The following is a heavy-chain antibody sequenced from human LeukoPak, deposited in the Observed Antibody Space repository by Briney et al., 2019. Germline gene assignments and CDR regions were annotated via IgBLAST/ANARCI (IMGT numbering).Heavy chain of an antibody. CDR3: ARGIGDYYYMDV. J-gene: IGHJ6*03. CDR2: IYYVGTT. Sequence: SETLSLTCTVSGGSISSSNYYWGWIRQPPGQGLEWIGSIYYVGTTYYNPSLKSRVTISVDTSKNQFSLKLSSVTAADTALYYCARGIGDYYYMDVWGRGTTVTISS. D-gene: IGHD2-15*01. CDR1: GGSISSSNYY. V-gene: IGHV4-39*01.